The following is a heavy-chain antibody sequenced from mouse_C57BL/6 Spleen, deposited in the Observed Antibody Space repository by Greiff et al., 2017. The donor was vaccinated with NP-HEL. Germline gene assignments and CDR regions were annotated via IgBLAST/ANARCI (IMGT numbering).Heavy chain of an antibody. J-gene: IGHJ1*03. CDR3: ARDPLPYYGSSPYWYFDV. CDR2: ISDGGSYT. D-gene: IGHD1-1*01. CDR1: GFTFSSYA. Sequence: EVQVVESGGGLVKPGGSLKLSCAASGFTFSSYAMSWVRQTPEKRLEWVATISDGGSYTYYPDNVKGRFTISRDNAKNNLYLQMSHLKSEDTAMYYCARDPLPYYGSSPYWYFDVWGTGTTVTVSS. V-gene: IGHV5-4*01.